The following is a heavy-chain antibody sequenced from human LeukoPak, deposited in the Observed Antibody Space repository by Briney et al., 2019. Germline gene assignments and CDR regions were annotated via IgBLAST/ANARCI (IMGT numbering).Heavy chain of an antibody. D-gene: IGHD3-22*01. J-gene: IGHJ4*02. CDR3: ALLPTGSGYYHPFDY. CDR2: ISGSGGSR. Sequence: PGGAPRLSCAASGFTLSSWVRQAPGKGLQWVSTISGSGGSRSYADPVKGRLTISRDHSQNTLHLQMTSLKAEDAAPYYRALLPTGSGYYHPFDYWGQGTLVTVPS. CDR1: GFTLSS. V-gene: IGHV3-23*01.